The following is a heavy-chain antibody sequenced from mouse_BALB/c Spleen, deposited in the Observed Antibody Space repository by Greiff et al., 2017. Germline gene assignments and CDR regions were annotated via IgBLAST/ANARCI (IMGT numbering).Heavy chain of an antibody. Sequence: QVQLQQSGAELVRPGVSVKISCKGSGYTFTDYAMHWVKQSHAKSLEWIGVISTYYGDASYNQKFKGKATMTVDKSTSTAYMELARLTSEDSAIYYCARSDNYAMDYWGQGTSVTVSS. CDR2: ISTYYGDA. V-gene: IGHV1S137*01. J-gene: IGHJ4*01. CDR3: ARSDNYAMDY. CDR1: GYTFTDYA.